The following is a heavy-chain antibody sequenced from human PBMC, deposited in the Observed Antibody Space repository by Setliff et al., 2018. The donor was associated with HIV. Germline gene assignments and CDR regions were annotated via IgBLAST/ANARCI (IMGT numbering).Heavy chain of an antibody. V-gene: IGHV4-4*02. CDR3: ARPYSSSSYYYYHMDV. J-gene: IGHJ6*03. CDR1: GGSISSSNW. CDR2: IYTSGST. D-gene: IGHD6-6*01. Sequence: PSETLSLTCAVSGGSISSSNWWSWVRQPPGKGLEWIGHIYTSGSTDYNPSLKSRVTISVDTSKNQFSLKMSSVTAADTAVYYCARPYSSSSYYYYHMDVWGKGTTVTVSS.